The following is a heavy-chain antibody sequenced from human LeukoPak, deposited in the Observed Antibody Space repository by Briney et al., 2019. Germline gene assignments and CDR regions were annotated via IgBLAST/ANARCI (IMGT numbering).Heavy chain of an antibody. CDR1: GFTVSNNY. J-gene: IGHJ1*01. V-gene: IGHV3-53*04. CDR2: IYSDGNT. CDR3: ARGVQSKP. Sequence: PGGSLRLSCAASGFTVSNNYMSWVRQAPGKGLEWVSVIYSDGNTYYADSVKGRFTISRHNSKNMLYLQMNSLRTEDTAVYYCARGVQSKPWGQGTLVTVSS. D-gene: IGHD1-14*01.